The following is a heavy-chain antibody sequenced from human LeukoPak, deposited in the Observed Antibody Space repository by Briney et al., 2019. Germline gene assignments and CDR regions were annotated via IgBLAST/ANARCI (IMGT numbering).Heavy chain of an antibody. CDR2: MNPNSGNT. V-gene: IGHV1-8*01. D-gene: IGHD6-19*01. CDR1: GYTFTSYD. Sequence: GASVKVSCKASGYTFTSYDVNWVRQATGQGLEWMGWMNPNSGNTGYAQKFQGRVTMTRNTSISTAYMELSSLRSEDTAVYYCARGAPRGGSSGWYTLYYYYYMDVWGKGTMVTVSS. CDR3: ARGAPRGGSSGWYTLYYYYYMDV. J-gene: IGHJ6*03.